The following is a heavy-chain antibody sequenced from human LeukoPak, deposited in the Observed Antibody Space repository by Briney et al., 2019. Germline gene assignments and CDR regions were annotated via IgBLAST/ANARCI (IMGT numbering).Heavy chain of an antibody. J-gene: IGHJ4*02. V-gene: IGHV5-51*01. CDR1: GYSFTSYW. CDR2: IYPGDSXX. D-gene: IGHD3-16*01. CDR3: ARSSGYYVDYFDY. Sequence: GESLKISCKGSGYSFTSYWIGWVRQMPGKGLXXXGIIYPGDSXXRYSPSFQGQVTISADKSISTAYLQWSSLKASDTAMYYCARSSGYYVDYFDYWGQGTLVTVSS.